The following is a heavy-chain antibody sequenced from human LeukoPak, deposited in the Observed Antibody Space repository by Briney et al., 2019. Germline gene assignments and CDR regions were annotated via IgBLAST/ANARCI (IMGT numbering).Heavy chain of an antibody. CDR1: GGSISSYY. CDR2: IYYSGST. V-gene: IGHV4-59*01. J-gene: IGHJ5*02. Sequence: PSETLSLTCTVSGGSISSYYWSWIRQPPGKGLEWIGYIYYSGSTNYNPSLQGRVTISVDTSKNQFSLKLSSVTAADTAVYYCARDPSSGSPYGFDPWGQGTLVTVSS. CDR3: ARDPSSGSPYGFDP. D-gene: IGHD6-19*01.